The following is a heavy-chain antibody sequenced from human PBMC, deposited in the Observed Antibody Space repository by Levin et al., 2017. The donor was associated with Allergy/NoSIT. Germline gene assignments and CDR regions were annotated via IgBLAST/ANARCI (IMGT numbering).Heavy chain of an antibody. CDR1: GFTFSSYS. V-gene: IGHV3-21*01. Sequence: PGESLKISCAAFGFTFSSYSINWVRQAPGKGLEWVSSISSRSTHIFYADSLKGRFTISRDNAKNSLYLQMNSLTAEDTAVYYCARGGMGATADDTFDIWGQGTMVTVSS. D-gene: IGHD1-26*01. CDR2: ISSRSTHI. J-gene: IGHJ3*02. CDR3: ARGGMGATADDTFDI.